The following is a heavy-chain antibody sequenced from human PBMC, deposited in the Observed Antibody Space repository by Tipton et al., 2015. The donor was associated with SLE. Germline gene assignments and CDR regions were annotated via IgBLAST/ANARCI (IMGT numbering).Heavy chain of an antibody. V-gene: IGHV3-30*04. CDR3: ARDLPTTVTTPLDY. D-gene: IGHD4-17*01. Sequence: SLRLSCAASGFTFSSYAMHWVRQAPGKGLEWVAVISYDGTNKYYADSVKGRFTISRDNSKNTLYLQMNSLRPEDTAVYYCARDLPTTVTTPLDYWGQGTLVTVSS. J-gene: IGHJ4*02. CDR1: GFTFSSYA. CDR2: ISYDGTNK.